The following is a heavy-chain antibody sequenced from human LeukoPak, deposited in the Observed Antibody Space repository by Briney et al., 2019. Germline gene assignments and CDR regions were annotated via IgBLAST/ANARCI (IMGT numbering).Heavy chain of an antibody. CDR1: GFTFSSYA. J-gene: IGHJ3*02. V-gene: IGHV3-23*01. CDR2: ISGSGGST. CDR3: ARQYCSSTSCSKHDAFDI. D-gene: IGHD2-2*01. Sequence: PGGSLRLSCAASGFTFSSYAMSWVRQAPGKGLEWVSAISGSGGSTYYADSVKGRFTISRDNSKNTLYLQMNSLRAEDTAVYYCARQYCSSTSCSKHDAFDIWGQGTMVTVSS.